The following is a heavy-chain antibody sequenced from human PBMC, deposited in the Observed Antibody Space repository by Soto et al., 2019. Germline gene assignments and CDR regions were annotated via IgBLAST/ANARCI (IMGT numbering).Heavy chain of an antibody. V-gene: IGHV4-30-4*01. CDR1: GGSISSGDYY. CDR3: ARAPAMVRGVYDH. Sequence: QVQLQESGPGLVKPSQTLSLTCTVSGGSISSGDYYWSWIRQPPGKGLEWIGYIYYSGSTYYNPSLESRLTKSIDRSKNQLSLKLSSVTAADTAVYYCARAPAMVRGVYDHWGQGTLVTVSS. J-gene: IGHJ4*02. D-gene: IGHD3-10*01. CDR2: IYYSGST.